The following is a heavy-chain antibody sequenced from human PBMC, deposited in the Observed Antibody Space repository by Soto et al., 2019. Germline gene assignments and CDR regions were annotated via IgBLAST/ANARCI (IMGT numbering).Heavy chain of an antibody. CDR1: GFTFSGSA. CDR2: IRSKANSYAT. D-gene: IGHD3-3*01. Sequence: PGGSLRLSCAASGFTFSGSAMHWVRQASGKGLERVGRIRSKANSYATAYAASVKGRFTISRDDSKNTAYLQMNSLKTEDTAVYYCISSLFLEYYYYGMDVWGQGTTVTVSS. V-gene: IGHV3-73*01. J-gene: IGHJ6*02. CDR3: ISSLFLEYYYYGMDV.